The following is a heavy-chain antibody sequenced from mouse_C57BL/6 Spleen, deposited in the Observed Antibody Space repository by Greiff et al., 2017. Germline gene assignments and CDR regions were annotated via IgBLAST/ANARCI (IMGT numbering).Heavy chain of an antibody. Sequence: VHLVESGAELARPGASVKLSCKASGYTFTSYGISWVKQRTGQGLEWIGEIYPRSGNTYYNEKFKGKATLTADKSSRTAYMELRSLTSEDSAVYFCARIYYGSSYVDYSDYWGQGTTLTVSS. V-gene: IGHV1-81*01. CDR1: GYTFTSYG. CDR3: ARIYYGSSYVDYSDY. CDR2: IYPRSGNT. D-gene: IGHD1-1*01. J-gene: IGHJ2*01.